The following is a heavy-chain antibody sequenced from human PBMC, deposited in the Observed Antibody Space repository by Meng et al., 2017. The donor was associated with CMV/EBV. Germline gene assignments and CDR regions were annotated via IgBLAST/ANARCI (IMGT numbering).Heavy chain of an antibody. Sequence: GESLKISCAASGFTFSDYYMNWVRQAPGKGLEWVSSISSSSTIYYADSVKGRFTISRDNAKNSLYLQMNSLRAEDTAVYFCARGWSTVTTLGSMDVWGQGTTVTVSS. J-gene: IGHJ6*02. CDR2: ISSSSTI. CDR3: ARGWSTVTTLGSMDV. V-gene: IGHV3-69-1*02. D-gene: IGHD4-11*01. CDR1: GFTFSDYY.